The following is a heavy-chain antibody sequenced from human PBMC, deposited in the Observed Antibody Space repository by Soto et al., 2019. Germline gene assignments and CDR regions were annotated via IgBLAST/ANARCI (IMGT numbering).Heavy chain of an antibody. CDR3: AIHHDPTISENWFDP. CDR2: ISTYSGDT. Sequence: QVHLVQSGVEVKTPGASVKVSCQASGYTFFTYDISWVRQAPGQGLEWMGWISTYSGDTKYAQKFQGRVTMTTDTSTTTAYLERRSLRSHDTAVKYCAIHHDPTISENWFDPWGQGTLVTVSS. CDR1: GYTFFTYD. D-gene: IGHD3-9*01. V-gene: IGHV1-18*01. J-gene: IGHJ5*02.